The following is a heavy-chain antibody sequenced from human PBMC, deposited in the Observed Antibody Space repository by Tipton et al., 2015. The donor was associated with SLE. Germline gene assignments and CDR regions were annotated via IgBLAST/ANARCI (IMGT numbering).Heavy chain of an antibody. D-gene: IGHD2-21*02. V-gene: IGHV1-2*06. CDR3: ARKSGSGDSAFH. CDR2: INPNTGGT. CDR1: GYTFSDYY. Sequence: QLVQSGAEVRKPGASVKVSCKASGYTFSDYYIHWVRQAPGQGLEWMGRINPNTGGTNYAQKFQGRVTMTRDTSISTAYMELSRLRSDDTAVYYCARKSGSGDSAFHWGQGTLVTVSS. J-gene: IGHJ4*02.